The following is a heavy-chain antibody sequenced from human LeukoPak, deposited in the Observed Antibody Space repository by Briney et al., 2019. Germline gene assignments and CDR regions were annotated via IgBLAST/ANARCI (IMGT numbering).Heavy chain of an antibody. J-gene: IGHJ3*02. D-gene: IGHD2-21*02. Sequence: GGSLRLSCAASGFSFSGYSMNWVRQAPGKGLDWVSYISSGSRTIFYAESVKGRFTISRDNAKNLLYLEMNSLRAEDTAVYYCARELAYCGGDCPGAFDIWGQGTMVTVSS. CDR3: ARELAYCGGDCPGAFDI. CDR2: ISSGSRTI. CDR1: GFSFSGYS. V-gene: IGHV3-48*04.